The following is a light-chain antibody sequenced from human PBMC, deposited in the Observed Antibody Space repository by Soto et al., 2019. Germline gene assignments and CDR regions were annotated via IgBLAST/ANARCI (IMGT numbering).Light chain of an antibody. CDR2: GAF. CDR3: QQYGSSPRT. V-gene: IGKV3-20*01. J-gene: IGKJ1*01. Sequence: EIVLTQSPGTLSLSPGERATLSCRASQSFSSSSLAWYQQKPGQAPRLLIYGAFNRAAGIPARFSGSGSGTDFTLTISSLEPEDSAVYYCQQYGSSPRTFGQGTKVDIK. CDR1: QSFSSSS.